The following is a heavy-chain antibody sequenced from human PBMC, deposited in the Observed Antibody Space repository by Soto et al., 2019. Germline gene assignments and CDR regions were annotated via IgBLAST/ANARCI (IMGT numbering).Heavy chain of an antibody. CDR1: GYTFTGYY. V-gene: IGHV1-2*04. Sequence: ASVKVSCKASGYTFTGYYMHWVRQAPGQGLEWMGWINPNSGGTNYAQKFQGWVTMTRDMSISTAYMELSRLRSDDTAVYYCATRGLGTDDAFDIWGQGTMVTVSS. CDR2: INPNSGGT. J-gene: IGHJ3*02. D-gene: IGHD3-9*01. CDR3: ATRGLGTDDAFDI.